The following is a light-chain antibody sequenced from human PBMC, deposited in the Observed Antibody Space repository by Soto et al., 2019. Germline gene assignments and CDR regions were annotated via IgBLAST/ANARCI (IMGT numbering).Light chain of an antibody. CDR1: QGITWW. V-gene: IGKV1-5*03. CDR2: KAS. CDR3: LPYCSFWA. Sequence: KQMKNSPSALSAYVGDSVTITCRASQGITWWLAWYQQKPGKAPKLLIYKASSLESGVPSRFSGSGSGTEFTLTFSILLPYDFSSYSRLPYCSFWALGLGTKVDIK. J-gene: IGKJ1*01.